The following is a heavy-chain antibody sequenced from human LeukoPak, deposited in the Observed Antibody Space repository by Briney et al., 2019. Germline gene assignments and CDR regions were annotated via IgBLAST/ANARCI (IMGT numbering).Heavy chain of an antibody. CDR2: ISYDGSNK. CDR1: GFTFSSYA. V-gene: IGHV3-30*04. CDR3: AGEGYSYGYDY. D-gene: IGHD5-18*01. J-gene: IGHJ4*02. Sequence: GRSLRLSCAASGFTFSSYAMHWVRQAPGKGLEWVAVISYDGSNKHYADSVKGRFTISRDNSKNTLYLQMNSLRAEDTAVYYCAGEGYSYGYDYWGQGTLVTVSS.